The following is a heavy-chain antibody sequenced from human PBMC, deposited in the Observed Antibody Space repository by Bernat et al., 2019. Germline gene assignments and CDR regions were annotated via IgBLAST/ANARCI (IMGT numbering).Heavy chain of an antibody. D-gene: IGHD3-16*02. V-gene: IGHV3-15*01. CDR2: IKSKTDGGTT. CDR3: TTDLSYYEYIWGSYRYQT. CDR1: GFTFSNAW. J-gene: IGHJ4*02. Sequence: EVQLVESGGGLVKPGGSLRLSCAASGFTFSNAWMSWVRQAPGKGLEWVGRIKSKTDGGTTDYAAPVKGRFTISRDDSKNTLYLQMNSLKTEDTAVYYCTTDLSYYEYIWGSYRYQTWGQGTLVTVSS.